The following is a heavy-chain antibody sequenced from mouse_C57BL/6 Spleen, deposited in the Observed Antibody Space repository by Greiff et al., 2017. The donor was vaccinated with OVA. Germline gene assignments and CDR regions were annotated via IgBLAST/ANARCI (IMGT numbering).Heavy chain of an antibody. J-gene: IGHJ3*01. CDR1: GYTFTDYE. CDR3: TRSPYYSNYAWFAY. CDR2: IDPETGGT. D-gene: IGHD2-5*01. V-gene: IGHV1-15*01. Sequence: QVQLQQSGAELVRPGASVTLSCKASGYTFTDYEMHWVKQTPVHGLEWIGAIDPETGGTAYNQKFKGKAILTADKSSSTAYMELRSLTSEDSAVYYGTRSPYYSNYAWFAYWGQGTLVTVSA.